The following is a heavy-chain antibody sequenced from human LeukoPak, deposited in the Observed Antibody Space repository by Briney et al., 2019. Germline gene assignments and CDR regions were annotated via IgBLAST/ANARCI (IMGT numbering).Heavy chain of an antibody. CDR1: GFTFNSYW. J-gene: IGHJ4*02. CDR3: ARGERRDGYRFDY. CDR2: INSGGST. Sequence: AGSLRLSCAASGFTFNSYWMHWVRQAPGKGLVWVSIINSGGSTYYAESVRGGFTISSDNSKNTLYLQMNSLRAEDTALYYCARGERRDGYRFDYWGEGSQVTVSS. D-gene: IGHD5-24*01. V-gene: IGHV3-66*01.